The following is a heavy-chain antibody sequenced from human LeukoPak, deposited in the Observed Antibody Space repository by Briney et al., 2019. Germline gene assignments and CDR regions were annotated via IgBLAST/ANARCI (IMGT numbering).Heavy chain of an antibody. CDR1: GYTFANYA. J-gene: IGHJ5*02. V-gene: IGHV7-4-1*02. CDR2: INTNTGNP. D-gene: IGHD2-2*01. Sequence: ASVKVSCKAPGYTFANYAINWVRQAPGQGLEWMGWINTNTGNPTYAQGFTGRFVFSLDTSVSTTYLQISSLKAEDTAVYYCARDPGDDIAVPGDPWGQGTLVTVSS. CDR3: ARDPGDDIAVPGDP.